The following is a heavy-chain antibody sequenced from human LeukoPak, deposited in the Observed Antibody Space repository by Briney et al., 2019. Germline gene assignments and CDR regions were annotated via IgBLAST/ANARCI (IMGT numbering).Heavy chain of an antibody. CDR3: ARGAYGYVWGSYRRFYYFDY. CDR2: IYYSGST. CDR1: GGSISSYY. J-gene: IGHJ4*02. V-gene: IGHV4-59*01. Sequence: SETLSLTCTVSGGSISSYYWSWIRQPPGKGLEWIGYIYYSGSTNYNPSLKSRVTISVDTSKNQFSLKLSSVTAADTAVCYCARGAYGYVWGSYRRFYYFDYWGQGTLVTVSS. D-gene: IGHD3-16*02.